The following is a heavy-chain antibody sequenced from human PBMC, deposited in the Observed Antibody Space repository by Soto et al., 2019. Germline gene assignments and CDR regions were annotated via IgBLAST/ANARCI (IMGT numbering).Heavy chain of an antibody. V-gene: IGHV4-61*01. CDR1: GSSDSSGNYQ. CDR2: IHVSCSN. CDR3: ARDGHGMDV. Sequence: PSETLSRTGTLSGSSDSSGNYQWTWIRQPPRKRLEWTVSIHVSCSNNHNTSLMGRVTMSIDTSNNQFSLKPSSVPAAAPAVYYRARDGHGMDVCGQGTKGTVSS. J-gene: IGHJ6*02.